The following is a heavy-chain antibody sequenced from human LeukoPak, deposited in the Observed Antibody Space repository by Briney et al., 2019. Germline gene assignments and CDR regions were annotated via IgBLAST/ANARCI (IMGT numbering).Heavy chain of an antibody. D-gene: IGHD3-3*01. V-gene: IGHV3-30-3*01. CDR2: ISNDGSEK. CDR1: TFTFSNYA. Sequence: GGSLRLSCAASTFTFSNYAMHWVRQAPGKGLEWVAIISNDGSEKYYADFVQGRLTISRDNSKNTLYLQMNSLRAEDTAVYYCARSPLRFLQWETYFDYWGQGTLVTVSS. J-gene: IGHJ4*02. CDR3: ARSPLRFLQWETYFDY.